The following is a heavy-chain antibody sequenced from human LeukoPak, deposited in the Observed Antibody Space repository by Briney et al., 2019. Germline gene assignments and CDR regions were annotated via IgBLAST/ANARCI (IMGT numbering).Heavy chain of an antibody. D-gene: IGHD3-22*01. CDR2: IIPIFGTA. V-gene: IGHV1-69*13. J-gene: IGHJ4*02. CDR1: GYTFTSYY. Sequence: PLASVKVSCKASGYTFTSYYMHWVRQAPGQGLEWMGGIIPIFGTANYAQKFQGRVTITADESTSTAYMELSSLRSEDTAVYYCARSYYDSSGYSQKIFDYWGQGTLVTVSS. CDR3: ARSYYDSSGYSQKIFDY.